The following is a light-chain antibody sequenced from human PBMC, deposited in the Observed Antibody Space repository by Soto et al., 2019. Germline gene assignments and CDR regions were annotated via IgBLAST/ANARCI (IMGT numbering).Light chain of an antibody. CDR2: DVT. V-gene: IGLV2-14*01. CDR1: SSDVGGYNY. CDR3: CSYTTSNTRQIV. J-gene: IGLJ1*01. Sequence: QSVLTQPASVSGSPGPWITISCTGNSSDVGGYNYVSWYQQQPGKAPKFMIYDVTNRPSGVSNRFSGSKSGNTASLTISGLQAEDEADYYCCSYTTSNTRQIVFGTGTKVTVL.